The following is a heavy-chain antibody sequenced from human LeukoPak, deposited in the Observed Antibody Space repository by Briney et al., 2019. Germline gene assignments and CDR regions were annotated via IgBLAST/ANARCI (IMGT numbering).Heavy chain of an antibody. CDR3: ARGGCSSTSCYVPGDAFDI. V-gene: IGHV4-30-2*01. CDR1: GGSISSGGYS. Sequence: SETLSLTCAVSGGSISSGGYSWRWIRQPPGTGLEWIGYIYHSGSTYYNPSLKSRVTISVDRSKNQFSLKLSSVTAADTAVYYCARGGCSSTSCYVPGDAFDIWGQGTMVTVSS. CDR2: IYHSGST. J-gene: IGHJ3*02. D-gene: IGHD2-2*01.